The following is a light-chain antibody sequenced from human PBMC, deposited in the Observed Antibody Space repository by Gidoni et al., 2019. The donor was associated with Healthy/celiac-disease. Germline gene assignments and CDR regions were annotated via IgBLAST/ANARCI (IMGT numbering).Light chain of an antibody. V-gene: IGKV2-28*01. CDR1: QSLLHSNGYNY. CDR2: LGS. Sequence: IVMPHSPLSLPVTPGEPASISCRSSQSLLHSNGYNYLDWYLQKPGQSPQLLIYLGSNRASGVPDRFSGSGSGTDFTLKISRVEAEDVGVYYCMQALQTPRTFGPGTKVDIK. CDR3: MQALQTPRT. J-gene: IGKJ3*01.